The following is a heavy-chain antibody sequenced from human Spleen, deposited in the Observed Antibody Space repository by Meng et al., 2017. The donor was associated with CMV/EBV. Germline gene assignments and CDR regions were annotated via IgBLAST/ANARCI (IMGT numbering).Heavy chain of an antibody. CDR1: TFTAFY. J-gene: IGHJ4*02. CDR3: ATPRYCTRSTCSYFDH. V-gene: IGHV1-2*02. CDR2: IDPNNGDT. Sequence: TFTAFYLNWVRPAPGQGLEWIGWIDPNNGDTKYAQKFHGRVALNRDTSINTAHMVLTRLTSDDTAIYYCATPRYCTRSTCSYFDHWGQGTLVTVSS. D-gene: IGHD2-8*01.